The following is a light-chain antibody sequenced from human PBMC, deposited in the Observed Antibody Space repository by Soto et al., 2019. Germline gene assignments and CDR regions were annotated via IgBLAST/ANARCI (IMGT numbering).Light chain of an antibody. Sequence: QSALTQPRSVSGSPGQSVTISCTGTSSDVGGYKYVSWYQHLPGKAPKLMIYDVTKRPSGVPDRFSGSKSGNTASLTISGLQAVDEADYYCCSYAGSDTYVFGTGTKLTVL. CDR2: DVT. CDR3: CSYAGSDTYV. J-gene: IGLJ1*01. V-gene: IGLV2-11*01. CDR1: SSDVGGYKY.